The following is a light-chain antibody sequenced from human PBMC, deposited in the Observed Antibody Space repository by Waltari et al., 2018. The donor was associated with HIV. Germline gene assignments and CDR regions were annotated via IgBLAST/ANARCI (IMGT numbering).Light chain of an antibody. V-gene: IGLV2-14*01. CDR1: ESPILGFRF. Sequence: QSAVTPPASVSGSLGQSINISCPRAESPILGFRFFLWDQHHPDRAPPLLLFDANNPRAGVSFRFSGSNSCDTAFLTISGLQVEDEADYYCASYIVGHAFVFGGGTKVTVL. J-gene: IGLJ2*01. CDR2: DAN. CDR3: ASYIVGHAFV.